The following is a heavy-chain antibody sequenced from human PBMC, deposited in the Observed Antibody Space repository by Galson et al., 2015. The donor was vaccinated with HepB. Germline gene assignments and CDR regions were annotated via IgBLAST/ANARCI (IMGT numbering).Heavy chain of an antibody. J-gene: IGHJ4*02. Sequence: SVKVSCKASGYTFTNYGITWVRQAPGQGLEWMGWISAYNGNTNYAQKLQGRVTLTTDSSTSTAYMELRSLRSDDTAVYFCARSGYSYYDGVAWGDYWGQGTLVTVSS. CDR1: GYTFTNYG. D-gene: IGHD5-12*01. V-gene: IGHV1-18*01. CDR2: ISAYNGNT. CDR3: ARSGYSYYDGVAWGDY.